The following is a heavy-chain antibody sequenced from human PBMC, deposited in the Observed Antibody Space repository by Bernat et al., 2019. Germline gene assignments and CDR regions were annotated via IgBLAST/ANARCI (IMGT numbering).Heavy chain of an antibody. CDR2: ISAYNGNT. V-gene: IGHV1-18*04. CDR1: GYTFTGYY. Sequence: QVQLVQSGAEVKKPGASVKVSCKASGYTFTGYYMHWVRQAPGQGLEWMGWISAYNGNTNYAQKLQGRVTMTTDTSTSTAYMELRSLRSDDTAVYYCARDLGYNTLTRLMGYWGQGTLVTVSS. J-gene: IGHJ4*02. D-gene: IGHD5-12*01. CDR3: ARDLGYNTLTRLMGY.